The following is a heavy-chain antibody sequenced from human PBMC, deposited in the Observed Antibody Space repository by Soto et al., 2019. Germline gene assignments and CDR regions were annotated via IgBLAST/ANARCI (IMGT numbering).Heavy chain of an antibody. V-gene: IGHV1-24*01. J-gene: IGHJ4*02. CDR2: FDPEDGET. Sequence: GASVKVSCKVSGYTITELSMHWVRQAPGKGLEWMGGFDPEDGETIYAQKFQGRVAMTEDTSTDTAYMELSSLRSEDTAVYYCATPPRVGATQSYYFDYWGQGTLVTVSS. CDR3: ATPPRVGATQSYYFDY. CDR1: GYTITELS. D-gene: IGHD1-26*01.